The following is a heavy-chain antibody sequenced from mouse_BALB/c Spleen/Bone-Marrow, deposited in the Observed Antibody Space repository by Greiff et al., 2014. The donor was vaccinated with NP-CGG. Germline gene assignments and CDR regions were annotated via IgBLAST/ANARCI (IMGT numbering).Heavy chain of an antibody. J-gene: IGHJ3*01. Sequence: QVQLQQPGAELVKPGASVKMSCKASGYTFTSYWMHRVKQRLGQGLEWIGAIDPSDNYTHYNQEFKGKATLTVDTSSSTAYMQLSSLTSEDSAVYYCTNLGTYWGQGTLVTVSA. CDR1: GYTFTSYW. CDR2: IDPSDNYT. V-gene: IGHV1S127*01. D-gene: IGHD2-14*01. CDR3: TNLGTY.